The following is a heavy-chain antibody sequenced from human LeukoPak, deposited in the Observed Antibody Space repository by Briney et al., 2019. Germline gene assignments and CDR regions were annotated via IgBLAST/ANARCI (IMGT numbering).Heavy chain of an antibody. D-gene: IGHD6-19*01. J-gene: IGHJ4*02. CDR3: ARLGISVSGGGAYYFDN. CDR2: INWNGGST. Sequence: PGGSLRLSCAASGFTFDDYGMCWVRQAPGKGLEWVSGINWNGGSTNYADSVKGRFTISRDNAKNSLYLQMNSLRAEDTALYYCARLGISVSGGGAYYFDNWGQGTLVTVSS. V-gene: IGHV3-20*04. CDR1: GFTFDDYG.